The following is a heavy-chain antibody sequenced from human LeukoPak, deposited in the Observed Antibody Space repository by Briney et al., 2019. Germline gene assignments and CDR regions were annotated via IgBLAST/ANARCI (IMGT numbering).Heavy chain of an antibody. J-gene: IGHJ6*03. CDR2: IYTSGST. V-gene: IGHV4-61*02. D-gene: IGHD3-3*01. CDR1: GGSISSGSYY. Sequence: SETLSLTCTVSGGSISSGSYYWSWIRQPAGKGLEWIGRIYTSGSTNYNPSLKSRVTMSVDTSKNQFSLKLSSVTAADTAVYYCARESNSYDFWSGYYYYYYMDVWGKGTTVTVSS. CDR3: ARESNSYDFWSGYYYYYYMDV.